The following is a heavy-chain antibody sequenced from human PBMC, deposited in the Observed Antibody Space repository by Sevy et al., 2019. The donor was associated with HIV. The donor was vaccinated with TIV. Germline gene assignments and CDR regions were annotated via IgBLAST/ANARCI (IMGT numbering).Heavy chain of an antibody. Sequence: GGSLRLSCAASGFDFSIYSMSWVRQAPGKGLEWVSTLSFGWGKINYADSVKGRFTISRDKSKSSVYLQMNNMRVEDTAVYYCAREGCTKPHDYWGQGTLVTVSS. CDR3: AREGCTKPHDY. CDR1: GFDFSIYS. D-gene: IGHD2-8*01. V-gene: IGHV3-23*01. J-gene: IGHJ4*02. CDR2: LSFGWGKI.